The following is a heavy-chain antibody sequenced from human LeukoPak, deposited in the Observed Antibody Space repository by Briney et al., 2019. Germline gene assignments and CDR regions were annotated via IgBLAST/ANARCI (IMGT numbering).Heavy chain of an antibody. CDR3: AKWPGTTNAFDI. CDR2: RWYDGSNK. D-gene: IGHD1/OR15-1a*01. V-gene: IGHV3-33*06. Sequence: GGSLSLSAAASGFTFSSYCMRWVRPAPGKGLEWVAVRWYDGSNKYYADSVKGRFTISRDNSKNTLYLQMNSLRAEDTAVYYCAKWPGTTNAFDIWGQGTMVTVSS. CDR1: GFTFSSYC. J-gene: IGHJ3*02.